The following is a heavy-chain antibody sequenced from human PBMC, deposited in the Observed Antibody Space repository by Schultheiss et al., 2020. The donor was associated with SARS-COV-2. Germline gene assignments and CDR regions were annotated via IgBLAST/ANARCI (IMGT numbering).Heavy chain of an antibody. V-gene: IGHV1-69*13. CDR3: ARDRYDFWSGYVSYWYFDL. CDR1: GGTFSSYA. D-gene: IGHD3-3*01. J-gene: IGHJ2*01. Sequence: SVKVSCKASGGTFSSYAISWVRQAPGQGLEWMGGIIPNSGGTNYAQKFQGRVTITADESTSTAYMELSRLRSEDTAVYYCARDRYDFWSGYVSYWYFDLWGRGTLVTVSS. CDR2: IIPNSGGT.